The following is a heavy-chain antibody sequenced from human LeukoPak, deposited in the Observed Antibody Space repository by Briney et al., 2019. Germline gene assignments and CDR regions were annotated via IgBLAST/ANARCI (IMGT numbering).Heavy chain of an antibody. CDR2: IYYNGST. CDR1: GGPLSSGGYY. D-gene: IGHD3-16*02. V-gene: IGHV4-31*02. J-gene: IGHJ4*02. Sequence: SQTLYLTWTVSGGPLSSGGYYLSWIRHHPRKGLEGVGYIYYNGSTYYNPPLKSRVTMSVDTSKNQCTRKLSSVTAADTAVYYCARMVGLRLGELSFHYWGQGTLVIVSS. CDR3: ARMVGLRLGELSFHY.